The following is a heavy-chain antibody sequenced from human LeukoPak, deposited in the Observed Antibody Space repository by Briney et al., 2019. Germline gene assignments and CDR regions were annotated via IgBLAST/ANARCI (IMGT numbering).Heavy chain of an antibody. Sequence: GGSLRLSCAASGFSFSNTWMHWVRQAPGKGLEWVSVVFTDGSSTSYADSVQGQFTVSRDNAKYTVYLQMNSLRVEDTAVYYCVSSDRLDYWGQGALVTVSS. V-gene: IGHV3-74*01. CDR2: VFTDGSST. CDR3: VSSDRLDY. J-gene: IGHJ4*02. CDR1: GFSFSNTW. D-gene: IGHD1-14*01.